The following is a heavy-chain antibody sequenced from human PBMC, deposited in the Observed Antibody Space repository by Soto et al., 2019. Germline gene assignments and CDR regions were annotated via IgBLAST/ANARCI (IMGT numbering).Heavy chain of an antibody. D-gene: IGHD3-3*01. V-gene: IGHV1-69*01. J-gene: IGHJ6*02. CDR2: IIPVFGTA. CDR3: ARDRTIFGGPAMDV. CDR1: GGTFNTYA. Sequence: QVQLVQSGAEVKKPGSSVKVSCKTSGGTFNTYAVTWVRQAPGQGLEWMGGIIPVFGTANYAQQFQGRVTITADEPKNTTYMELSSLRSEDTAVYYCARDRTIFGGPAMDVWGQGTTVTVSS.